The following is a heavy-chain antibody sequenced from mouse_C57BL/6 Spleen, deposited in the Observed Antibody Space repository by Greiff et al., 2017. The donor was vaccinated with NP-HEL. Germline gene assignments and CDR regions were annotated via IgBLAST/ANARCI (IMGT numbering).Heavy chain of an antibody. D-gene: IGHD1-2*01. J-gene: IGHJ2*01. Sequence: QVQLQQPGAELVMPGASVKLSCKASGYTFTSYWMHWVKQRPGQGLEWIGEIDPSDSYTNYNQKFKGKSTLTVDKSSSTAYMQLSSLTSEDSAVYYCARSALRHGAFDYWGQGTTLTVSS. CDR2: IDPSDSYT. CDR1: GYTFTSYW. CDR3: ARSALRHGAFDY. V-gene: IGHV1-69*01.